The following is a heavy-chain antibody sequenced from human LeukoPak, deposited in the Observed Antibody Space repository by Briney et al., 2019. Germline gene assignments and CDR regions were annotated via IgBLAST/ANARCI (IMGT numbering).Heavy chain of an antibody. V-gene: IGHV3-11*05. J-gene: IGHJ4*02. CDR2: IFGSSDHT. Sequence: AGSLSLFCSVSGFNFSFYHMIWIGQAPGKGLEGVSYIFGSSDHTNYAAPVTGRFTICKDHAQNSLYLQMNRLRAEDTALYYPARARGEDYGDYVTLYFDFWGQGTLVTVSS. D-gene: IGHD4-17*01. CDR1: GFNFSFYH. CDR3: ARARGEDYGDYVTLYFDF.